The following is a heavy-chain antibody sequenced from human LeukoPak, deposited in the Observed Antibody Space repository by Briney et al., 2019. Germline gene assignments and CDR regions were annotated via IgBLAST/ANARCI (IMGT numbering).Heavy chain of an antibody. CDR2: IDTDGSST. D-gene: IGHD7-27*01. Sequence: GGSLRLSCAASGFTFSSYWMHWVRQAPGKGLVWVSRIDTDGSSTIYADSVKGRFTISRDNAKNTLYLQMNSLRAEDTAVYYCTRGCVGIDYWGQGTLVTVSS. J-gene: IGHJ4*02. V-gene: IGHV3-74*01. CDR1: GFTFSSYW. CDR3: TRGCVGIDY.